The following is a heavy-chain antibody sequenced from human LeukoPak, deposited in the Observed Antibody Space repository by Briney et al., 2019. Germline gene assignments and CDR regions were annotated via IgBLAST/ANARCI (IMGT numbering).Heavy chain of an antibody. CDR3: ARAIPNGSSGSGACDY. V-gene: IGHV1-69*06. CDR2: IIPIFGTA. D-gene: IGHD6-19*01. J-gene: IGHJ4*02. CDR1: GGTFSSYA. Sequence: SVKVSCKASGGTFSSYAISWVRQAPGQGLEWMGGIIPIFGTANYAQKFQGRVTITADKSTSTAYMELSSLRSEDTAVYYCARAIPNGSSGSGACDYWGQGTLVTVSS.